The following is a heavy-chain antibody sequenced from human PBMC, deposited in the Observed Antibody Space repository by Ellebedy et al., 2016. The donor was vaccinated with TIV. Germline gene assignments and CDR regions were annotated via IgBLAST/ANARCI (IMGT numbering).Heavy chain of an antibody. D-gene: IGHD3-22*01. J-gene: IGHJ5*02. V-gene: IGHV3-30-3*01. Sequence: PGGSLRLSCAASGFTFSSYAMHWVRQAPGKGLEWVAVISYDGSNKYYADSVKGRFTISRDNSKNTLYLQMNSLRAEDTAVYYCARGTSDYYDSSGYYGDGAVSWFDPWGQGTLVTVSS. CDR1: GFTFSSYA. CDR3: ARGTSDYYDSSGYYGDGAVSWFDP. CDR2: ISYDGSNK.